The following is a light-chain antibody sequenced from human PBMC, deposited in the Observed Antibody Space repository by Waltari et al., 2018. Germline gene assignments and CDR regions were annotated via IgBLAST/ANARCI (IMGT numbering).Light chain of an antibody. Sequence: ESVLTQSPGTLSLSPGERATLSCRASQSVSSTYLAWYQQKPGQAPRLLIHGASSRATGIPDRFSGRGSGTDFTLTISRLEPEDFAVYYCQQYGSSAWTFGQGTKVEIK. J-gene: IGKJ1*01. CDR2: GAS. CDR3: QQYGSSAWT. V-gene: IGKV3-20*01. CDR1: QSVSSTY.